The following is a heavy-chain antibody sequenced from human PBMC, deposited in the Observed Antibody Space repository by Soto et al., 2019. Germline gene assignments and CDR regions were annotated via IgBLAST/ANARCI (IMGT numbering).Heavy chain of an antibody. CDR2: VSHDGSKK. CDR3: AKHGGSSSREFDY. V-gene: IGHV3-30*18. D-gene: IGHD6-6*01. Sequence: ESVGGVVQPGRSLTLSCTGSGFTFSNYGMHWVRQAPGKGLEWVTFVSHDGSKKYYADSVKGRFTISRDNTKNRVYVQMNSLTTEDTAVYYCAKHGGSSSREFDYWGQGTLVIVS. J-gene: IGHJ4*02. CDR1: GFTFSNYG.